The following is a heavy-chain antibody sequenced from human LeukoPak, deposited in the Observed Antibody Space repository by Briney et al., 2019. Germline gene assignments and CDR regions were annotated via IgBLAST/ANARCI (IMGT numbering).Heavy chain of an antibody. Sequence: GRSLRLSCAASGFTFDDYAMHWVRQVSGKGLEWVSGLSWDSGDIAYADSVKGRCTISRDNAKNSRYLQMNSLRPEDTALYYCAKDPSIFGVVIPYYFHYRGQATLVTVSS. D-gene: IGHD3-3*02. CDR3: AKDPSIFGVVIPYYFHY. CDR1: GFTFDDYA. J-gene: IGHJ4*02. V-gene: IGHV3-9*01. CDR2: LSWDSGDI.